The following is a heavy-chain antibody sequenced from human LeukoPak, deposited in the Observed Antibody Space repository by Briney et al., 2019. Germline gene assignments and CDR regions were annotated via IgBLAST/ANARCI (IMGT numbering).Heavy chain of an antibody. D-gene: IGHD3-22*01. V-gene: IGHV1-69*13. CDR3: ARATTATMIVVFDY. CDR1: GGTFSSYA. J-gene: IGHJ4*02. Sequence: ASVKVSCEASGGTFSSYAISWVRQAPGQGLEWMGGIIPIFGTANYAQKFQGRVTITADESTSTAYTELSSLRSEDTAVYYCARATTATMIVVFDYWGQGTLVTVSS. CDR2: IIPIFGTA.